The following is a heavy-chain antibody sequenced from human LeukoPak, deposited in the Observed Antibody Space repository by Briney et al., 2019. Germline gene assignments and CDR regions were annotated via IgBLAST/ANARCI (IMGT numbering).Heavy chain of an antibody. CDR2: ISVSGGST. CDR1: GFTFRNYA. Sequence: SGGSLRLSCATSGFTFRNYAMSWVRQAPGKGLEWVSGISVSGGSTYYADSVKGRVTISRDNSKNTVYPQMNSLRAEDTAVYYCAKGSYYYDSSGYRHFDYWGQGTLVTVSS. CDR3: AKGSYYYDSSGYRHFDY. V-gene: IGHV3-23*01. J-gene: IGHJ4*02. D-gene: IGHD3-22*01.